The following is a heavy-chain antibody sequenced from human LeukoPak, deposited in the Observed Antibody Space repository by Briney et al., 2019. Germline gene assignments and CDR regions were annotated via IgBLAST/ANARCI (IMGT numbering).Heavy chain of an antibody. D-gene: IGHD4-17*01. V-gene: IGHV1-2*02. Sequence: ASAKVSCKASGYTFTGYYMHWVRQAPGQGLEWMGWINPNSGGTNYAQKFQGRVTMTRDTSISTAYMELRRLTSDDTAVYYCARGLYGDYGDNWGRGTLVTVSS. J-gene: IGHJ4*02. CDR2: INPNSGGT. CDR3: ARGLYGDYGDN. CDR1: GYTFTGYY.